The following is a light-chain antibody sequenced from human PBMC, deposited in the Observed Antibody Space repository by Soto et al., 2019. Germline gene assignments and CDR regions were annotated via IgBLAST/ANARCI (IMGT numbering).Light chain of an antibody. J-gene: IGKJ3*01. CDR2: GAS. Sequence: EIVLTQSPDTLSLSPGESATLSCRASQSVSNGFIGWYQQRPGQAPRLLIYGASIGATGIPDRFSDGGSGTYFSLTISRLEPEDFAVYYCQHYRQSVTFGPGTKVDI. CDR3: QHYRQSVT. V-gene: IGKV3-20*01. CDR1: QSVSNGF.